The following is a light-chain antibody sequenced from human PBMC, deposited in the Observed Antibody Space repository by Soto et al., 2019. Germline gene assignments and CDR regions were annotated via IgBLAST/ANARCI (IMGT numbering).Light chain of an antibody. CDR3: QQRSNWPGT. J-gene: IGKJ4*01. CDR2: DAS. V-gene: IGKV3-11*01. CDR1: QNVRSY. Sequence: EIVLTQSPVTLSLSPGESATLSCRASQNVRSYLAWYQQRPGQAPRLLFYDASTRATGIPARFSGSGSGTDFTLSISSLEPEDFAVYYCQQRSNWPGTFGGGTKVEIK.